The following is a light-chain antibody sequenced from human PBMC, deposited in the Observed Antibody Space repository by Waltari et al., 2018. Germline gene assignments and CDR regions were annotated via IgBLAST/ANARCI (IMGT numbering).Light chain of an antibody. CDR1: KLGDKY. Sequence: SYELTQPPSVSVSPGQTARITCSGDKLGDKYTCWYQQKPGQSPVLVISQDTKRPSGIPERFSGSNSGNTATLTISGTQATDEADYCCQAWDSITVVFGGGTKLTVL. CDR2: QDT. V-gene: IGLV3-1*01. J-gene: IGLJ2*01. CDR3: QAWDSITVV.